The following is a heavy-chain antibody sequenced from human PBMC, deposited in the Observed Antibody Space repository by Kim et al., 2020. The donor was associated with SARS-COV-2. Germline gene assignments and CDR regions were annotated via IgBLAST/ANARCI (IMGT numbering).Heavy chain of an antibody. CDR1: GASISSNGYF. V-gene: IGHV4-39*01. CDR2: VSYSGRT. J-gene: IGHJ4*01. Sequence: SETLSLTCTVSGASISSNGYFWAWIRQPPGKGLEWIGSVSYSGRTYYNPSLERRVTTSLDTSKTQFSLQLSTVTAADTAVYHCARLFPFTGSYWAYCFD. D-gene: IGHD3-10*01. CDR3: ARLFPFTGSYWAYCFD.